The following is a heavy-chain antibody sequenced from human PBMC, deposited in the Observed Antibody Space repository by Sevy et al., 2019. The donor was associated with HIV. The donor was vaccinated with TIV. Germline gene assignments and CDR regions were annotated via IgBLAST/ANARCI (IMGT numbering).Heavy chain of an antibody. J-gene: IGHJ4*02. V-gene: IGHV3-23*01. CDR1: GFAFYDYS. CDR2: LSFGCGKI. Sequence: GGSLRLSCAASGFAFYDYSMSWIRQAPGKGLEWVATLSFGCGKINYADSVKGRFTISRDNSKNSFYLQMDNFRVEDPALYYCAREGCTRPHDYWGQGTRVTVYS. D-gene: IGHD2-8*01. CDR3: AREGCTRPHDY.